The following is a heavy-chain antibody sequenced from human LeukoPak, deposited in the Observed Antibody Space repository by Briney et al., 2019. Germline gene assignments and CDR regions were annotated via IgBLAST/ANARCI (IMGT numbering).Heavy chain of an antibody. D-gene: IGHD4-17*01. V-gene: IGHV1-2*06. CDR3: ARTSPTVTTMED. J-gene: IGHJ4*02. CDR2: INPNSGGT. CDR1: GYTFAGYY. Sequence: ASVKVSCKASGYTFAGYYMHWVRQAPGQGLEWMGRINPNSGGTNYAQKFQGRVTMTRDTSISTAYMELSRLRSDDTAVYYCARTSPTVTTMEDWGQGTLVTVSS.